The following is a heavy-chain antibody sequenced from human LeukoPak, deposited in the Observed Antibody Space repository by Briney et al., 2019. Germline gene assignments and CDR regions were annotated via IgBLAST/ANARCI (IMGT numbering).Heavy chain of an antibody. Sequence: GGSLRLSCAASGFTFSSYAMSWVRQAPGKGLEWISAISGGGGSTYYADSVKGRFTISRDNSKNTLYLQMNSPRAEDTAVYYCAKSRSWYDAFDIWGQGTMVTVSS. J-gene: IGHJ3*02. CDR2: ISGGGGST. CDR3: AKSRSWYDAFDI. D-gene: IGHD6-13*01. V-gene: IGHV3-23*01. CDR1: GFTFSSYA.